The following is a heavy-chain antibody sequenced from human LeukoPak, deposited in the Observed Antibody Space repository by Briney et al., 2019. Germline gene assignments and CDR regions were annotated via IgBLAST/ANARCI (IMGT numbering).Heavy chain of an antibody. V-gene: IGHV4-39*01. CDR1: GGSISSSSYH. CDR2: MYYSGST. CDR3: ARQEEIAARPFDY. Sequence: SETLSLTCTVSGGSISSSSYHWGWIRQPPGKGLEWIGNMYYSGSTYYNPSLKSRVTLSVDTSKNQFSLKLSSVTAADTAVYYCARQEEIAARPFDYWGQGTLVTVSS. D-gene: IGHD6-6*01. J-gene: IGHJ4*02.